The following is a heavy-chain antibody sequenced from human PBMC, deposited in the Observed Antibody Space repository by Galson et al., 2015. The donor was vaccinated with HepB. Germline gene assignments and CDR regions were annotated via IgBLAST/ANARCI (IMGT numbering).Heavy chain of an antibody. V-gene: IGHV3-21*01. CDR2: IHGSSRYI. D-gene: IGHD1-26*01. CDR1: GFTFSSYT. Sequence: SLRLSCAASGFTFSSYTMSWVRQAPGRGLEWVSSIHGSSRYIYYADSLRGRFTISRDNANNSLFLQLNRPEAEDTAVYFCVRDSVWGEDPPNFDNWGQGTLVAVSS. J-gene: IGHJ4*02. CDR3: VRDSVWGEDPPNFDN.